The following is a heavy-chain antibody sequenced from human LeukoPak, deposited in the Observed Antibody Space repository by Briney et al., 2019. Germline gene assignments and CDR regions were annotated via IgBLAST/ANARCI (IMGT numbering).Heavy chain of an antibody. V-gene: IGHV3-23*01. CDR1: GFTFSSYA. J-gene: IGHJ4*02. Sequence: PGGSLRLSCAASGFTFSSYAMSWVRQAPGKGLEWVSAISGSGGSTYYADSVEGRFTISRDNSKNTLYLQMNSLRAEDTAIYYCAKVIRGVRSGLDYWGQGTLVTVSS. D-gene: IGHD3-10*01. CDR2: ISGSGGST. CDR3: AKVIRGVRSGLDY.